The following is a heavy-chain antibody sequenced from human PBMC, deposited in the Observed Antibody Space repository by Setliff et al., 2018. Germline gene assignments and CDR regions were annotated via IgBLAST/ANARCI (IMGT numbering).Heavy chain of an antibody. D-gene: IGHD2-21*01. CDR1: GYTFTSYD. CDR2: MNPNSGNT. CDR3: ATEKFPGDWGDY. Sequence: ASVKVSCKASGYTFTSYDINWVRQATGQGLEWMGWMNPNSGNTGYAQKFQGRVTMTTDTSTRTAYMEVTSLRSDDTAVYYCATEKFPGDWGDYWGRGTLVTVSS. J-gene: IGHJ4*02. V-gene: IGHV1-8*01.